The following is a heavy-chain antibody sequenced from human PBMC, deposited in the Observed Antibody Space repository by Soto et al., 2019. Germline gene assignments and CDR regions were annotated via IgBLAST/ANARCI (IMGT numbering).Heavy chain of an antibody. J-gene: IGHJ4*02. Sequence: PGESLKISCAASGFTFSSETMFWVRQAPGKGLEHITAISKNGDSTFYADSVKGSFTISRDNSKNTLYLQMGSLRAEDMAVYYCATKEGFAYWGQGTLVTVSS. CDR1: GFTFSSET. V-gene: IGHV3-64*02. CDR2: ISKNGDST. CDR3: ATKEGFAY.